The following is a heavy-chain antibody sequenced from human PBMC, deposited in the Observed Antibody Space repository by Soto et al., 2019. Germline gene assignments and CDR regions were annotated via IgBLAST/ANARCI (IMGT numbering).Heavy chain of an antibody. CDR3: AKDITGTTRWFDP. Sequence: AGGSLRLSCAASGFTFSSYGMHWVRQAPGKGLEWVAVISYDGSNKYYADSVKGRFTISRDNSKNTLYLQMNSLRAEDTAVYYCAKDITGTTRWFDPWGQGTLVTVSS. V-gene: IGHV3-30*18. CDR2: ISYDGSNK. J-gene: IGHJ5*02. CDR1: GFTFSSYG. D-gene: IGHD1-7*01.